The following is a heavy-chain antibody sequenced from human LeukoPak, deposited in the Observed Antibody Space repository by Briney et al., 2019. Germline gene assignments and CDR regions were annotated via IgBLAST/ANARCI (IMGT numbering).Heavy chain of an antibody. CDR2: IIPIFGTA. Sequence: ASVTVPCKASGGTFSSYAISWVRQAPGQGLEWMGGIIPIFGTANYAQKFQGRVTITADESTSTAYMELSSLRSEDTAVYYCARDRGIAVAGTNYYYGMDVWGQGTTVTVSS. CDR3: ARDRGIAVAGTNYYYGMDV. D-gene: IGHD6-19*01. J-gene: IGHJ6*02. V-gene: IGHV1-69*01. CDR1: GGTFSSYA.